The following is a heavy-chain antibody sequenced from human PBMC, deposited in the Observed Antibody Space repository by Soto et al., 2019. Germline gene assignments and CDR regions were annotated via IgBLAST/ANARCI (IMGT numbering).Heavy chain of an antibody. V-gene: IGHV3-66*01. CDR3: GRGGSASGGYYYYVMDV. Sequence: GGSMRLSCTASGLTVSSNYMSWVRQAPGKGLEWVSVIYSGGTTYYADSVKGRFTISRDNSKNTLYLQMNSLRAEDTAVYYCGRGGSASGGYYYYVMDVWGQGTTVTVSS. D-gene: IGHD3-16*01. CDR2: IYSGGTT. CDR1: GLTVSSNY. J-gene: IGHJ6*02.